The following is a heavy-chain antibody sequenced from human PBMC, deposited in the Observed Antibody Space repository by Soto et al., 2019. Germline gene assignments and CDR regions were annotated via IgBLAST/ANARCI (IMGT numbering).Heavy chain of an antibody. V-gene: IGHV3-23*01. CDR1: GFTFSTYA. J-gene: IGHJ6*02. CDR3: AGGSGNFYYHGMDV. D-gene: IGHD3-10*01. CDR2: ISGTGGST. Sequence: GGSLRLSCAASGFTFSTYAMSWIRQAPGKGLEWVSGISGTGGSTNYADSVKGRSTISRDNLKNTLYLQMTNLRAEDTAVYYCAGGSGNFYYHGMDVWGQGTTVTVSS.